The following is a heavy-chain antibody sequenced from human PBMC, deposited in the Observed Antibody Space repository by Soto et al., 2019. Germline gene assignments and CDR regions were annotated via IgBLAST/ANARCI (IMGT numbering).Heavy chain of an antibody. J-gene: IGHJ4*02. Sequence: PGESLKISCKGSGYNYDTYWIAWVRQMPGKGLEWMGIIFPRDSDTRYGPSFQGQVTISADRSTTTAYLQWYSLKASDTAMYYCARSYYDSSGYYYDMDYWGQGTLVTVSS. CDR2: IFPRDSDT. D-gene: IGHD3-22*01. V-gene: IGHV5-51*01. CDR1: GYNYDTYW. CDR3: ARSYYDSSGYYYDMDY.